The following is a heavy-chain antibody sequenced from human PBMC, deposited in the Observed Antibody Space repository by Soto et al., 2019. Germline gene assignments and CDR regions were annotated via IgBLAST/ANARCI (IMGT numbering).Heavy chain of an antibody. CDR2: ISGSGGST. V-gene: IGHV3-23*01. D-gene: IGHD3-3*01. CDR3: AKEWPPDYDFWSGYYTGQGDAFDI. CDR1: GFTFSSYA. J-gene: IGHJ3*02. Sequence: GGSLRLSCAASGFTFSSYAMSWVRQAPGKGLEWVSAISGSGGSTYYADSVKGRFTISRDNSKNTLYLQMNSLRAEDTAVYYCAKEWPPDYDFWSGYYTGQGDAFDIWGQGTMVTVS.